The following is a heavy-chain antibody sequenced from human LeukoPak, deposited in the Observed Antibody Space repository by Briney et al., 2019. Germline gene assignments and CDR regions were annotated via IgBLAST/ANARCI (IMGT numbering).Heavy chain of an antibody. CDR2: ISGSGGST. J-gene: IGHJ6*04. CDR1: GFTFSNYV. V-gene: IGHV3-23*01. Sequence: TGGSLRLSCAASGFTFSNYVMNWVRQAPGKGLEWVSAISGSGGSTYYADSVKGRFTISRDNSKNTLYLQMNSLRAEDTAVYYCAELGITMIGGVWGKGTTVTISS. CDR3: AELGITMIGGV. D-gene: IGHD3-10*02.